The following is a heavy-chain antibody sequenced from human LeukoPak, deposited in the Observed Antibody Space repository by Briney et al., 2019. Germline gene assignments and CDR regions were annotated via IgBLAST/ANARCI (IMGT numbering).Heavy chain of an antibody. Sequence: GGSLRLSCSASGFTFSDHYMSWIRQAPGKGLEWLSYISSSGSIKYYADSVKGRFTISRDNAKNSLYLQMNSLRAEDTAVYYCARDGIGELLHDFDYWGQGTLVTVSS. D-gene: IGHD3-10*01. J-gene: IGHJ4*02. V-gene: IGHV3-11*01. CDR3: ARDGIGELLHDFDY. CDR2: ISSSGSIK. CDR1: GFTFSDHY.